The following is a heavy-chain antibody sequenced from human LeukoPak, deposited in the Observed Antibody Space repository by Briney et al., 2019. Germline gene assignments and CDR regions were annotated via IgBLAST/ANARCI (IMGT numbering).Heavy chain of an antibody. CDR2: IYSGGRT. V-gene: IGHV3-66*01. CDR3: AGGGGNWFDP. D-gene: IGHD3-16*01. J-gene: IGHJ5*02. CDR1: GFTVSNNY. Sequence: PGGSLRLSCAASGFTVSNNYMSWVRRAPGKGLEWVSIIYSGGRTFYADSVKGRFTISRDNSNNTLYLQMNSLRAEDTAVYYCAGGGGNWFDPWGQGTLVAVSS.